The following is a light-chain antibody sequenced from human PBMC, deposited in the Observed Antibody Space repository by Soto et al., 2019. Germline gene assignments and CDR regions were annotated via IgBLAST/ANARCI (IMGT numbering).Light chain of an antibody. CDR1: TSDIGAYNY. CDR2: EVS. V-gene: IGLV2-14*01. CDR3: SSNTISSIRYV. Sequence: QSVLTQPASVSGSPGQSITISCSGTTSDIGAYNYVSWFQQHPGKAPKLIIYEVSSRPSGVSNRFSGSKSGNTASLTISGLQAEDEADYYCSSNTISSIRYVFGTGTKVTVL. J-gene: IGLJ1*01.